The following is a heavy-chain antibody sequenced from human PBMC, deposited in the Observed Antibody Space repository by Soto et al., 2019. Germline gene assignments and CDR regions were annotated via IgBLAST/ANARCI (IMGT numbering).Heavy chain of an antibody. Sequence: PGGSLRLSCAASGFTFSSYAMHWVRQAPGKGLEWVAVISYDGSNKYYADSVKGRFTISRDNSKNTLYLQMNSLRAEDTAVYYCARDLGIGGSGSLGAFDIWGQGTMVTVSS. V-gene: IGHV3-30-3*01. D-gene: IGHD3-10*01. CDR3: ARDLGIGGSGSLGAFDI. CDR2: ISYDGSNK. J-gene: IGHJ3*02. CDR1: GFTFSSYA.